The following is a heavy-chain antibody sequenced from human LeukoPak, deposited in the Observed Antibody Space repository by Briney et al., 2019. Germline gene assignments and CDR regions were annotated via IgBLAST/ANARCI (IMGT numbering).Heavy chain of an antibody. CDR1: GYTFTSYG. V-gene: IGHV1-18*01. J-gene: IGHJ4*02. D-gene: IGHD6-13*01. Sequence: ASVKVSCKASGYTFTSYGISWVRQAPGQGLEWMGWISAYNGNTNYAQKLQGRVTMTADISTSTAYMELRSLRSDDTAVYYCARTPSTSETAAGSFDYWGQGTLVTVSS. CDR3: ARTPSTSETAAGSFDY. CDR2: ISAYNGNT.